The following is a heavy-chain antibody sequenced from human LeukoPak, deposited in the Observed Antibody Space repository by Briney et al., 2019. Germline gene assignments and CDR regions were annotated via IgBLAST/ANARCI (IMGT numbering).Heavy chain of an antibody. V-gene: IGHV3-30*18. J-gene: IGHJ4*02. CDR2: ISYDGSNK. CDR3: AKRLGYYDSSEGYFDY. CDR1: GLPFSSYA. Sequence: GGSLRLSCAAPGLPFSSYAMNWVRQAPGKGLEWVAVISYDGSNKNYADSVKGRFTISRDISKNTLYLQMNSLRAEDTAVYYCAKRLGYYDSSEGYFDYWGQGTLVTVSS. D-gene: IGHD3-22*01.